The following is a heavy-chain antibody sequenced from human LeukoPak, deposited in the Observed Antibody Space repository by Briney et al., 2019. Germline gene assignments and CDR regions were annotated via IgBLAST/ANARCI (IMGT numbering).Heavy chain of an antibody. CDR2: IYYSGST. CDR3: ARIGRGGHSLIYYYYYYMDV. Sequence: SETLSLTCTVSGGSISSSSYYWGWIRQPPGKGLEWIGSIYYSGSTYYNPSLKSRVTISVDTSKNQFSLKLSSVTAADTAVYYCARIGRGGHSLIYYYYYYMDVWGKGTTVTVSS. J-gene: IGHJ6*03. CDR1: GGSISSSSYY. D-gene: IGHD2-15*01. V-gene: IGHV4-39*07.